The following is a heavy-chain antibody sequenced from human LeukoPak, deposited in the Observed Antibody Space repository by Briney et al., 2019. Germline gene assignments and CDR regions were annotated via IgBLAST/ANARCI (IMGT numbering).Heavy chain of an antibody. CDR1: GYSFTSYW. D-gene: IGHD4-17*01. Sequence: GASLKISCKGSGYSFTSYWIGWVHQMPGKGLEWMGIIYPDDSDTRYGPSFQGQVTISADKSINTAFLQWSSLEASDTAMYYCARPDYGDFYAFEIWGQGTMVTVSS. V-gene: IGHV5-51*07. CDR3: ARPDYGDFYAFEI. CDR2: IYPDDSDT. J-gene: IGHJ3*02.